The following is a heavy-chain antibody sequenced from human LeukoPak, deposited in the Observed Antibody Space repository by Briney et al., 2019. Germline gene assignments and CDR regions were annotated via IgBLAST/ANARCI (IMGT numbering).Heavy chain of an antibody. CDR3: AKARTLTTLLGS. CDR2: ISGSGHTT. Sequence: GGSLRLSCAASGFTFSNYAMSWARRAQGKGLEGVSAISGSGHTTYYADSVRGRFTFSRDNSKSTLFLQMNSLRAEDTAIYYCAKARTLTTLLGSWGQGTLVTVSS. CDR1: GFTFSNYA. D-gene: IGHD4-17*01. J-gene: IGHJ5*02. V-gene: IGHV3-23*01.